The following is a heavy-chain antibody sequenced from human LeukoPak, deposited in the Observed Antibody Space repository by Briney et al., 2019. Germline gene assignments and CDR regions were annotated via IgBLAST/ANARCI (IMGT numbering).Heavy chain of an antibody. CDR3: ARDRIVVREEYYYYGMDV. D-gene: IGHD3-10*01. CDR1: GGSISSGGYY. Sequence: SQTLSLTCTVSGGSISSGGYYWSWIRRHPGKGLEWIGYIYYSGSTYYTPSLKSRVTISVDTSKTQFSLKLSSVTAADTAVYYCARDRIVVREEYYYYGMDVWGQGTTVTVSS. CDR2: IYYSGST. V-gene: IGHV4-31*03. J-gene: IGHJ6*02.